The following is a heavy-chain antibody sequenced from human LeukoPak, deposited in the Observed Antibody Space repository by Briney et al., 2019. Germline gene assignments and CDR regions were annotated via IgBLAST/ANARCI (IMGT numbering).Heavy chain of an antibody. J-gene: IGHJ4*02. CDR3: ARRAYSSGAH. V-gene: IGHV4-39*01. CDR1: GASIISSSYY. D-gene: IGHD6-19*01. CDR2: IYYSGST. Sequence: SETLSLTCAVSGASIISSSYYWGWIRQPPGKGLEWIGSIYYSGSTNYNPSPKSRVTISADTSKNQFSLKLSSVTAADTAVYYCARRAYSSGAHWGQGTLVTVSS.